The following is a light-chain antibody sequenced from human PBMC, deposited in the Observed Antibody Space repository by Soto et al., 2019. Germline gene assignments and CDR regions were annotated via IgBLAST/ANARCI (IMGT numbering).Light chain of an antibody. CDR2: GAS. CDR1: QSVSSSY. V-gene: IGKV3-20*01. J-gene: IGKJ1*01. CDR3: QQYVSSPWT. Sequence: EIVLTQSPDTLSLSPGERATLSCRASQSVSSSYLAWYQQKPGQAPRLLIYGASSRATGIPDRFSGSGSGKDLTLTISRLEPEDFAVYYCQQYVSSPWTFGKAKEVEIK.